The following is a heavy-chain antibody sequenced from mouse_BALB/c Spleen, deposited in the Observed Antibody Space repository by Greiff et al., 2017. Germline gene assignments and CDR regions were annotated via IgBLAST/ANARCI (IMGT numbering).Heavy chain of an antibody. D-gene: IGHD2-2*01. CDR1: GFTFSSYG. CDR2: ISSGGSYT. Sequence: EVMLVESGGDLVKPGGSLKLSCAASGFTFSSYGMSWVRQTPDKRLEWVATISSGGSYTYYPDSVKGRFTISRDNAKNTLYLQMSSLKSEDTAMYYCAREGYGFWGQGTTLTVSS. J-gene: IGHJ2*01. CDR3: AREGYGF. V-gene: IGHV5-6*01.